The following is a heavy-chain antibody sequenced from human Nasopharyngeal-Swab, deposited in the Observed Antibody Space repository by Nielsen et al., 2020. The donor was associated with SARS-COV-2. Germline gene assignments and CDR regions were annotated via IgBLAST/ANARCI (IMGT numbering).Heavy chain of an antibody. V-gene: IGHV3-13*01. D-gene: IGHD3-22*01. CDR1: GFTFSSYD. Sequence: GESLKISCAASGFTFSSYDMHWVRQATGKGLEWVSAIGTAGDTYYPGSVKGRFTISRDNSKNTPYLQMNSLRAEDTAVYYCAKDDRITMISVVTIFDSWGQGTLVTVSS. CDR3: AKDDRITMISVVTIFDS. J-gene: IGHJ4*02. CDR2: IGTAGDT.